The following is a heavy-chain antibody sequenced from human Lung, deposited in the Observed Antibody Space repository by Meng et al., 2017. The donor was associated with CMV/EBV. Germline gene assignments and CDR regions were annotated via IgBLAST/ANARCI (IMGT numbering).Heavy chain of an antibody. V-gene: IGHV4-34*01. Sequence: SETLSLXCGIYGGSLSGYYWSWIRQTPGKGLEWIGEIRHSGDITNYNPSLKSRVTISIDTSKKQFSLKLSAVTAAETAVYYCARQYSSSYYSDYWGQGTLVTVSS. CDR3: ARQYSSSYYSDY. J-gene: IGHJ4*02. D-gene: IGHD6-6*01. CDR2: IRHSGDIT. CDR1: GGSLSGYY.